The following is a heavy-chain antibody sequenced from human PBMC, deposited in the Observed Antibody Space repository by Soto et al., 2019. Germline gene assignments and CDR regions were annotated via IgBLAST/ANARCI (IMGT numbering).Heavy chain of an antibody. V-gene: IGHV4-39*01. CDR3: ASYYYVSGDYRYFDY. Sequence: PSETLSLTCTVSGDSISSSTYYWGWIRQSPGKGLEWIGNIHYSGSTYYNPSLKSRVTISVDTSKNQFSLKLSSVTAADTAGYYCASYYYVSGDYRYFDYWGQGTLVTVSS. J-gene: IGHJ4*02. CDR1: GDSISSSTYY. D-gene: IGHD3-10*01. CDR2: IHYSGST.